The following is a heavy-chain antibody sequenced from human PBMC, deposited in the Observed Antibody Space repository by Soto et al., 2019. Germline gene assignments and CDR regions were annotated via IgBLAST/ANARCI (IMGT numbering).Heavy chain of an antibody. V-gene: IGHV4-59*08. CDR2: IYYSGST. J-gene: IGHJ4*02. Sequence: SETLSLTCTVSGGSISSYYWSWIRQPPGKGLEWIGYIYYSGSTNYNPSLKSRVTISVDTSKNQFSLKLSPVTAADTAVYYCARSIVVVTALDYWGQGTLVTVSS. CDR3: ARSIVVVTALDY. D-gene: IGHD2-21*02. CDR1: GGSISSYY.